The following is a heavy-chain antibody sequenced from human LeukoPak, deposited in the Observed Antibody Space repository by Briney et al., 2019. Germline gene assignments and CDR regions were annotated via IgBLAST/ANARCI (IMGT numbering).Heavy chain of an antibody. J-gene: IGHJ6*03. CDR2: IYTSGST. CDR1: GGSISSYY. CDR3: ATDRRATVTRYYYYYYMDV. D-gene: IGHD4-17*01. Sequence: SETLSLTCTVSGGSISSYYWSWIRQPAGKGLEWIGRIYTSGSTNYNPSLKSRVTISVDKSKNQFSLKLSSVTAADTAVYYCATDRRATVTRYYYYYYMDVWGKGTTVTVSS. V-gene: IGHV4-4*07.